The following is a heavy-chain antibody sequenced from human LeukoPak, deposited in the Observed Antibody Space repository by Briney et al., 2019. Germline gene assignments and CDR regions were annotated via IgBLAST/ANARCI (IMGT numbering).Heavy chain of an antibody. CDR1: GFTFSTYA. D-gene: IGHD1-26*01. Sequence: PGGSLRLSCAASGFTFSTYAMSWVRQAPGKGLEWVSGISGSGDTTCYADSVKGRFTISRDSSKNMLYLQMNGLRTEDTAVYFCARSYPTGSHYSAYYWGQGTLVTVSS. J-gene: IGHJ4*02. CDR2: ISGSGDTT. CDR3: ARSYPTGSHYSAYY. V-gene: IGHV3-23*01.